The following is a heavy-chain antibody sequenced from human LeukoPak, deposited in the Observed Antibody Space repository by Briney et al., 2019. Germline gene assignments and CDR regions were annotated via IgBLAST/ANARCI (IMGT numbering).Heavy chain of an antibody. CDR2: INHSGST. CDR3: ARGRGSSGWYY. CDR1: GGSFSGYY. J-gene: IGHJ4*02. D-gene: IGHD6-19*01. V-gene: IGHV4-34*01. Sequence: SETLSLTCAVYGGSFSGYYWSWIRQPPGKGLEWIGEINHSGSTNYNPSLKSRVTISVDTSKNQFSLKLSSVTAADTAVYYCARGRGSSGWYYWGQGTLVTVSS.